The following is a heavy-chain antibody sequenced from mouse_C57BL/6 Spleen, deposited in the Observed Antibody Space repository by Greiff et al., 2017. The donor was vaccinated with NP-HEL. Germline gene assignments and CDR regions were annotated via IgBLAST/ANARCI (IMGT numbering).Heavy chain of an antibody. J-gene: IGHJ3*01. D-gene: IGHD3-2*02. Sequence: VQLQQSGAELVKPGASVKLSCTASGFNIKDYYMHWVKQRTEPGLEWIGRIAPEDGETKYAPKFQGKATITADTSSNTAYLQLSSLTSEDTAVYYCARGDSSASPWFAYWGQGTLVTVSA. CDR1: GFNIKDYY. CDR2: IAPEDGET. CDR3: ARGDSSASPWFAY. V-gene: IGHV14-2*01.